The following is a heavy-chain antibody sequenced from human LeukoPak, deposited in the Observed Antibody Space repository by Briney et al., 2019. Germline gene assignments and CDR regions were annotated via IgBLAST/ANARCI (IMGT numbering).Heavy chain of an antibody. D-gene: IGHD2-15*01. V-gene: IGHV4-59*01. Sequence: PSETLSLTCTVSGGSISSYYWSWIRQPPGKGLEWIGYIYYSGSTNYNPSLKSRVTISVDTSKNQFSLKLSSVTAADTAVYYCARGRVAPSNYMDVWGKGTTVTVSS. CDR3: ARGRVAPSNYMDV. CDR1: GGSISSYY. J-gene: IGHJ6*03. CDR2: IYYSGST.